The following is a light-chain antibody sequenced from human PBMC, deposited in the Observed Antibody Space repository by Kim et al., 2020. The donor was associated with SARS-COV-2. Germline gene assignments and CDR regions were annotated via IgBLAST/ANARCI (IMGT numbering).Light chain of an antibody. V-gene: IGLV6-57*03. J-gene: IGLJ2*01. CDR2: EDN. CDR3: QSYDSSNHVV. Sequence: KTVTIPGTRSSGSIASNYVQWYQQRPGSAPTTVIYEDNQRPSGVPDRFSGSIDSSSNSASLTISGLKTEDEADYYCQSYDSSNHVVFGGGTQLTVL. CDR1: SGSIASNY.